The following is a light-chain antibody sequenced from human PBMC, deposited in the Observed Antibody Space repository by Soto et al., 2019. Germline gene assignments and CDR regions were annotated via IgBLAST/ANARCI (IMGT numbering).Light chain of an antibody. Sequence: DIQVTQSPSSVSASVGDRVTITCRASQGSSSWLAWYQQRPGKAPKLLIYAASTLESGVPSRFSGSGSGTDFTLTINNLQPEDFASYYCQHYNSYSEAFGQGTKVELK. CDR2: AAS. J-gene: IGKJ1*01. V-gene: IGKV1D-16*01. CDR3: QHYNSYSEA. CDR1: QGSSSW.